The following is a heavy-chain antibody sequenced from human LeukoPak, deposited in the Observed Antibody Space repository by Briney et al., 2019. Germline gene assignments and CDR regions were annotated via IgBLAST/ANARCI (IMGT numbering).Heavy chain of an antibody. Sequence: SQTLSLTCAVSGDSVSSDSVAWNWIRQSPSRGLEWLGRTYYRSKWFNDYAVSVKRRITIKPDTSKNQFSLQLSPVTPEDTAVYYCARDWASGWFRHYFDYWGQGALVTVSS. CDR2: TYYRSKWFN. J-gene: IGHJ4*02. CDR3: ARDWASGWFRHYFDY. CDR1: GDSVSSDSVA. D-gene: IGHD6-19*01. V-gene: IGHV6-1*01.